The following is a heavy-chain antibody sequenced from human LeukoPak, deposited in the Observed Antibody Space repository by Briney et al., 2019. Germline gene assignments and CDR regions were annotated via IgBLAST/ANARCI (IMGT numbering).Heavy chain of an antibody. CDR1: GYSFTSYW. V-gene: IGHV5-51*01. J-gene: IGHJ5*02. CDR2: IYPGDSDT. Sequence: GESLKISCKGSGYSFTSYWIGWVRQMPGKGLEWMGIIYPGDSDTRYSPSFQGQVTISADKSISAAYLQWSSLKASNTAMYYCARHAEVEAVEPQNWFDPWGQGTLVTVSS. D-gene: IGHD6-19*01. CDR3: ARHAEVEAVEPQNWFDP.